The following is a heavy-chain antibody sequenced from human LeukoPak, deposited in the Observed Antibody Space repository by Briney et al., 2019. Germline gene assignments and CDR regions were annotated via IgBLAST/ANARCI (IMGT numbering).Heavy chain of an antibody. CDR2: IKQDGSEK. D-gene: IGHD1-26*01. J-gene: IGHJ4*02. Sequence: GGSLRLSCAASGFTFSSYWMSWVRQAPGKGLERVANIKQDGSEKYYVDSVKGRFTISRDNTKNSLYLQMNSLRAEDTAVYYCARGFRLGGDYFDYWGQGTLVTVSS. V-gene: IGHV3-7*03. CDR1: GFTFSSYW. CDR3: ARGFRLGGDYFDY.